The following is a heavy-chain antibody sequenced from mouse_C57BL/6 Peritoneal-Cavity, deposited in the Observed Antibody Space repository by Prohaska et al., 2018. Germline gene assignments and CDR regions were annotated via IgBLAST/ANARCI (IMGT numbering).Heavy chain of an antibody. J-gene: IGHJ4*01. V-gene: IGHV8-12*01. CDR3: ARRSCYSNYGAMDY. CDR1: GFSLSTSGMG. Sequence: QVTLKESGPGILQSSQTLSLTCSFSGFSLSTSGMGVSWIRQPSGKGLEWLAHIYWDDDKRYNISLMSRLTISKDTSRNQVFLKMTSVDTADTATYYCARRSCYSNYGAMDYWGQGTSVTVSS. D-gene: IGHD2-5*01. CDR2: IYWDDDK.